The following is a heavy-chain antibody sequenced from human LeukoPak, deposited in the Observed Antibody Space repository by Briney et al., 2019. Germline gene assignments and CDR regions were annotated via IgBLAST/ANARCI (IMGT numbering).Heavy chain of an antibody. D-gene: IGHD2-2*01. Sequence: GASVKVSCKASGGTFSRYAISWVRQAPGQGLEWMGRIIPIFGIANYAQKFQGRVTITADKSTSTAYMELSSLRSEDTAVYYCASSTLMPTGDGIYYYYGMDVWGQGTTVTVSS. CDR3: ASSTLMPTGDGIYYYYGMDV. J-gene: IGHJ6*02. V-gene: IGHV1-69*04. CDR1: GGTFSRYA. CDR2: IIPIFGIA.